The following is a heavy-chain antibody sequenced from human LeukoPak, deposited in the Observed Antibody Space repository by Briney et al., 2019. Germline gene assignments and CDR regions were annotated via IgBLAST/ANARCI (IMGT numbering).Heavy chain of an antibody. Sequence: SGGSLRLSCAASGFTFSSYAMHWVRQAPGKGLEYVSAISSNGGSTYYANSVKGRFTISRDNSKNTLYLQMGSLRAEDMAVYYCAREASSRMGADYWGQGTLVTVSS. CDR2: ISSNGGST. CDR1: GFTFSSYA. V-gene: IGHV3-64*01. J-gene: IGHJ4*02. CDR3: AREASSRMGADY. D-gene: IGHD1-26*01.